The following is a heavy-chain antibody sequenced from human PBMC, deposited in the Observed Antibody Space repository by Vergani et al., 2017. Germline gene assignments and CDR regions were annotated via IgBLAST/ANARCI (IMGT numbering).Heavy chain of an antibody. CDR3: VRPHGNSGFDP. V-gene: IGHV1-46*03. CDR1: GYTFSTYF. Sequence: QVQLVQSGAEVKKPGASVKISCKASGYTFSTYFMHWVRQAPGQGLEWMGLINPSGGYTTYAQMFQGRVTMTRDMSTSTVCMGLSSLRFDDTAVYYCVRPHGNSGFDPWGQGTLVTVSS. D-gene: IGHD1/OR15-1a*01. J-gene: IGHJ5*02. CDR2: INPSGGYT.